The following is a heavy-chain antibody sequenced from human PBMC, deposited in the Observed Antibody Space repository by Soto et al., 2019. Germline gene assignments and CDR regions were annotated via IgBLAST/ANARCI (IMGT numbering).Heavy chain of an antibody. CDR1: GGSISSSSYY. Sequence: ASETLSLTCTVSGGSISSSSYYWGWIRQPPGKGLEWIGSIYYSGSTNYNPSLKSRVTISVDTSKNQFSLKLSSVTAADTAVYYCARDSEYSYGFYNWFDPWGQGTLVTVSS. CDR3: ARDSEYSYGFYNWFDP. V-gene: IGHV4-39*07. D-gene: IGHD5-18*01. CDR2: IYYSGST. J-gene: IGHJ5*02.